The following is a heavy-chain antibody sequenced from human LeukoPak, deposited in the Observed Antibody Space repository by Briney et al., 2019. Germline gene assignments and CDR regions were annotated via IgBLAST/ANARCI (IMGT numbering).Heavy chain of an antibody. J-gene: IGHJ4*02. CDR3: VRRRTPGYGLLTS. D-gene: IGHD4-11*01. Sequence: PGGSLRLSCVASGFTLSQYAMNWVRQAPGKGLEWISHISSSSDTIYYADSVKGRFTISRDNAKNSLYLQMNSLRGEDTAIYYCVRRRTPGYGLLTSWGRGTLVTVSS. CDR2: ISSSSDTI. V-gene: IGHV3-48*01. CDR1: GFTLSQYA.